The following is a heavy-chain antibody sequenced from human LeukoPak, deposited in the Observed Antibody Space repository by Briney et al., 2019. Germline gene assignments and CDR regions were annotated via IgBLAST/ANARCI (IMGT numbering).Heavy chain of an antibody. V-gene: IGHV3-9*03. CDR1: GFTFDDYA. CDR3: AKRGRYSSGGYKGGYFDY. Sequence: GGSLRLSCAASGFTFDDYAMHWVRQAPGKGLEWVSGISWNSGYIGYADSVKGRFTISRDNAKNSLYLQMNSLRAEDMALYYCAKRGRYSSGGYKGGYFDYWGQGTLVTVSS. D-gene: IGHD6-19*01. CDR2: ISWNSGYI. J-gene: IGHJ4*02.